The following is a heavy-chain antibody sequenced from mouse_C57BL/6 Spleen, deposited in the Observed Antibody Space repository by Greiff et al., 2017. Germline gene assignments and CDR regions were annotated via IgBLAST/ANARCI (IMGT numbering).Heavy chain of an antibody. J-gene: IGHJ2*01. Sequence: QVQLQQPGAELVMPGASVKLSCKASGYTFTSYWMHWVKQRPGQGLEWIGEIDPSDSYTNYNQKFKGKSTLTVDKSSSTAYMQLSSLTSEDSAVYYCARNDGSSYYFGYWGQGTTLTVSS. CDR2: IDPSDSYT. V-gene: IGHV1-69*01. D-gene: IGHD1-1*01. CDR1: GYTFTSYW. CDR3: ARNDGSSYYFGY.